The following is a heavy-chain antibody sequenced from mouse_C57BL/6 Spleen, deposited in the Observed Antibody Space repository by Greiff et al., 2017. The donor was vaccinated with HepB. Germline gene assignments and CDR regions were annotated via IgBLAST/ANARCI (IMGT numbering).Heavy chain of an antibody. CDR2: INPYNGDT. CDR3: ARMENYSNYYAMDY. Sequence: EVQLVESGPELVKPGDSVKISCKASGYSFTGYFMNWVMQSHGKSLEWIGRINPYNGDTFYNQKFKGKATLTVDKSSSTAHMELRSLTSEDSAVYYCARMENYSNYYAMDYWGQGTSVTVSS. J-gene: IGHJ4*01. CDR1: GYSFTGYF. D-gene: IGHD2-5*01. V-gene: IGHV1-20*01.